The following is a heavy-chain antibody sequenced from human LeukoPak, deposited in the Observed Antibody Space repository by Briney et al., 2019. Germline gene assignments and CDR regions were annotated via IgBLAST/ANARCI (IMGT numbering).Heavy chain of an antibody. Sequence: GGSLRLSCAASGFTFSDYYMSWIRRAPGKGLEWVSYISSSGSTIYYADSVKGRFTISRDNAKNSLYLQMNSLRAEDTAVYYCARSAYYDSSDTLTGTFDIWGQGTMVTVSS. CDR2: ISSSGSTI. D-gene: IGHD3-22*01. CDR3: ARSAYYDSSDTLTGTFDI. CDR1: GFTFSDYY. V-gene: IGHV3-11*01. J-gene: IGHJ3*02.